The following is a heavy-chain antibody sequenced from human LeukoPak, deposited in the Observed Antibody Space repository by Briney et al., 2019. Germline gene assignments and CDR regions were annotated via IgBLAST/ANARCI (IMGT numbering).Heavy chain of an antibody. CDR2: IYHSGST. CDR3: ARMGDDAFDI. D-gene: IGHD2-21*01. J-gene: IGHJ3*02. CDR1: TGSISSGGYS. V-gene: IGHV4-30-2*01. Sequence: SETLSLTCAVSTGSISSGGYSWSWIRQPPGKGLEWIGYIYHSGSTYYNPSLKSRVTISVDRSKNQFSLKLSSVTAADTAVYYCARMGDDAFDIWGQGTMVTVSS.